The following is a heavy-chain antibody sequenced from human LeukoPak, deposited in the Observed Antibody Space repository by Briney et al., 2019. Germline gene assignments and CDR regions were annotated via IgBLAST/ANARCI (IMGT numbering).Heavy chain of an antibody. CDR3: ARSFYCSSTSCSRGGKGRMDA. D-gene: IGHD2-2*01. CDR2: IYYSGST. V-gene: IGHV4-59*12. Sequence: SETLSLTCTVSGGSISSYYWSWIRQPPGKGLEWIGYIYYSGSTNYNPSLKSRVTISVDTSKNQFSLKLSSVTAADTAVYYCARSFYCSSTSCSRGGKGRMDAWGQGTTVTVSS. CDR1: GGSISSYY. J-gene: IGHJ6*02.